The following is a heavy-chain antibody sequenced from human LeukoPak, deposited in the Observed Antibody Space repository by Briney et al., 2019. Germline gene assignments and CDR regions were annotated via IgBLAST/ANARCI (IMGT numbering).Heavy chain of an antibody. CDR3: ARSIKRGLFDY. V-gene: IGHV4-59*01. Sequence: SETLSLTCTVSGGSIGFYYWNWIRQPPGKGLEWIGCVYYNGSSNYNPSLKSRVTISVDTSKIQFSLKLSSVTAADTAVYDCARSIKRGLFDYWGQGSLVTVSS. D-gene: IGHD3-10*01. J-gene: IGHJ4*02. CDR1: GGSIGFYY. CDR2: VYYNGSS.